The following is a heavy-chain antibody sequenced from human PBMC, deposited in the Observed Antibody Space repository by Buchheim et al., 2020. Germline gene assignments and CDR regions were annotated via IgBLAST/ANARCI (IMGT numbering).Heavy chain of an antibody. CDR1: GFTFSSYA. V-gene: IGHV3-30*04. D-gene: IGHD3-10*01. J-gene: IGHJ4*02. CDR3: ARVSGDSDH. Sequence: QVQLVESGGGVVQPGRSLRLSCAASGFTFSSYAMHWVRQAPGKGLEWVAVISYDGSNKYYADSVKGRFTISRDNSKNTLYLQMNSLRAEDTAVYYCARVSGDSDHWGQGTL. CDR2: ISYDGSNK.